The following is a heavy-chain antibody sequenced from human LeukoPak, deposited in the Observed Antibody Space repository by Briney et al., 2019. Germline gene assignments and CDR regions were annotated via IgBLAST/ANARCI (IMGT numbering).Heavy chain of an antibody. V-gene: IGHV3-23*01. CDR2: ISGSGGST. D-gene: IGHD3-22*01. CDR1: GFTFSSYA. CDR3: AKLHDSSGYYLPPEAFDI. Sequence: PGGSLRLSCAASGFTFSSYAMSWVRQAPGKGLEWVSAISGSGGSTYYADSVKGRFTISRDNSKNTLYLQMNSLRAEDTAVYYCAKLHDSSGYYLPPEAFDIWGQGTMVTVSS. J-gene: IGHJ3*02.